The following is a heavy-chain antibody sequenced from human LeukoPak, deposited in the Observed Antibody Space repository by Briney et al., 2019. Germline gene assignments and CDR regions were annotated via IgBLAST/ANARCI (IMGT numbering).Heavy chain of an antibody. Sequence: ASVKVSCKVSGYTLTELSMHWVRQAPGQGLEWMGWINPNSGGTNYAQKFQGRVTMTRDTSISTAYMELSRLRSDDTAVYYCAREILKAFDIWGQGTMVTVSS. D-gene: IGHD2-8*01. CDR2: INPNSGGT. J-gene: IGHJ3*02. V-gene: IGHV1-2*02. CDR1: GYTLTELS. CDR3: AREILKAFDI.